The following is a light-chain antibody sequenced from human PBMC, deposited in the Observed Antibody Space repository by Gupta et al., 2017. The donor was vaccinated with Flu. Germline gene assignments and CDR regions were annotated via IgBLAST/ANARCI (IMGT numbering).Light chain of an antibody. CDR1: QSVTNTY. CDR3: QQYGSSSGLT. CDR2: GAY. J-gene: IGKJ4*01. Sequence: TLSLSPGERAILACRASQSVTNTYLAWYQKRPCQAPRLLIYGAYNRAAGIPDRFSGSGSGTDFTLTISRLEPEDFARYYCQQYGSSSGLTFGGGTEVEMK. V-gene: IGKV3-20*01.